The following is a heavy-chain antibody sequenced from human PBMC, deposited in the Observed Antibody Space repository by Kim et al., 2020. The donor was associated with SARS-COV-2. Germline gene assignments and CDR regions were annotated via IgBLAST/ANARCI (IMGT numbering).Heavy chain of an antibody. D-gene: IGHD6-19*01. Sequence: ASVKVSCKASGYTFTGYYMHWVRQAPGQGLEWMGWINPNSGGTNYAQKFHGRVTMTRDTSISTAYMELSRLRSDDTAVYYCARGKAVAGTGPSDYWGQGTLVTVSS. V-gene: IGHV1-2*02. CDR3: ARGKAVAGTGPSDY. CDR2: INPNSGGT. J-gene: IGHJ4*02. CDR1: GYTFTGYY.